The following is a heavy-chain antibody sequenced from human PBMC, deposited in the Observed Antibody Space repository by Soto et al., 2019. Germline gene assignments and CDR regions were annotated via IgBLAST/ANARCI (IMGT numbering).Heavy chain of an antibody. CDR1: GAPITTTKW. CDR3: ATQTISYTWGV. Sequence: QVQLQESGPGLVKPSETLSLTCTVSGAPITTTKWWAWVRLPPGKGLEWIGELSLGDERSSNPSLAXRFTMSLDKSNNHFSLKLTAVTAAHTAIYYCATQTISYTWGVWGRGTSVTVSS. D-gene: IGHD3-16*01. CDR2: LSLGDER. J-gene: IGHJ6*01. V-gene: IGHV4-4*02.